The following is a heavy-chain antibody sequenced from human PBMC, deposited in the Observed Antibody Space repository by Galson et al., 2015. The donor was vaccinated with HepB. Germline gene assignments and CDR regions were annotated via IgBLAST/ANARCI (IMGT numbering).Heavy chain of an antibody. D-gene: IGHD3-3*01. Sequence: SLRLSCAASGFIFSDYAFHWVRQAPGKGLEWVALISFDGNNKYYADSVKDRFTISRDNSRNTVYLQINSLRAEDTAVYYCATSLRSGHDEILPDHWGQGTLVIVSS. J-gene: IGHJ4*02. CDR3: ATSLRSGHDEILPDH. CDR1: GFIFSDYA. CDR2: ISFDGNNK. V-gene: IGHV3-30-3*01.